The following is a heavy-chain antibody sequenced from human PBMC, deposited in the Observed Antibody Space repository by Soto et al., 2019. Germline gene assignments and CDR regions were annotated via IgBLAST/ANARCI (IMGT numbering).Heavy chain of an antibody. CDR2: IYYSGST. J-gene: IGHJ6*02. V-gene: IGHV4-31*03. CDR3: ARESGYSSGLTGVNYYYYGMDV. CDR1: GGSISSGGYY. D-gene: IGHD5-18*01. Sequence: SETLSLTCTVSGGSISSGGYYWSWIRQHPGKGLEWIGYIYYSGSTYYNPSLKSRVTISVDTSKNQFSLKLSSVTAADTAVYYCARESGYSSGLTGVNYYYYGMDVWGQGTTVTVSS.